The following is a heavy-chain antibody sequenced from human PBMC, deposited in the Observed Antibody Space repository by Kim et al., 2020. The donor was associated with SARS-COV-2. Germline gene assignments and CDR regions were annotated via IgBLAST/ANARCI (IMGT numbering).Heavy chain of an antibody. CDR3: ARVHTRIFGVVIDAFDI. CDR1: GGSFSGYY. J-gene: IGHJ3*02. CDR2: INHSGST. Sequence: SETLSLTCAVYGGSFSGYYWSWIRQPPGKGLEWIGEINHSGSTNYNPSLKSRVTISVDTSKNQFSLKLSSVTAADTAVYYCARVHTRIFGVVIDAFDIWGQGTMVTVSS. V-gene: IGHV4-34*01. D-gene: IGHD3-3*01.